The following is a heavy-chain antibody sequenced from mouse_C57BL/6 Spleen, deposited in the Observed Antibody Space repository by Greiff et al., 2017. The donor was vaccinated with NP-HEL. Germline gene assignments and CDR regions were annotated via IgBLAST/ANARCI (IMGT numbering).Heavy chain of an antibody. CDR1: GYSITSGYY. CDR2: ISYDGSN. D-gene: IGHD2-10*01. CDR3: ASSYRRAMDY. V-gene: IGHV3-6*01. Sequence: EVKVEESGPGLVKPSQSLSLTCSVTGYSITSGYYWNWIRQFPGNKLEWMGYISYDGSNNYNPSLKNRISITRDTSKNQFFLKLNSVTTEDTATYYCASSYRRAMDYWGQGTSVTVSS. J-gene: IGHJ4*01.